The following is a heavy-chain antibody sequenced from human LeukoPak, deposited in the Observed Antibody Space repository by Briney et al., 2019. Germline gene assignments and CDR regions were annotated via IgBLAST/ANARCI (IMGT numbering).Heavy chain of an antibody. D-gene: IGHD3-22*01. CDR2: ISGSSSYI. CDR3: ARDLGQYYDTSDNWFDP. CDR1: GFTFSTYN. Sequence: PGGSLRLSCAASGFTFSTYNMDWVRQAPGKGLEWVSSISGSSSYIYYADSVKGRFSISRDNAKNSLYLQMNSLRAEDTAVYYCARDLGQYYDTSDNWFDPWGQGTLVTVSS. J-gene: IGHJ5*02. V-gene: IGHV3-21*01.